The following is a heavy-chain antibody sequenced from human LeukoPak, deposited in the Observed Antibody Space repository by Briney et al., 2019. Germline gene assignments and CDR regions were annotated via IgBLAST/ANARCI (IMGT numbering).Heavy chain of an antibody. D-gene: IGHD3-10*01. Sequence: GGSLRLSCAASGFTFSTFSMNWVRQAPGKGPEWVSYISSSSSTTYYADSVKGRFTISRDNAKNSLYLQMNSLRVEDTAVYYCVRRGLIVTEYLERWGQGTLVIVSS. CDR2: ISSSSSTT. J-gene: IGHJ1*01. CDR1: GFTFSTFS. V-gene: IGHV3-48*04. CDR3: VRRGLIVTEYLER.